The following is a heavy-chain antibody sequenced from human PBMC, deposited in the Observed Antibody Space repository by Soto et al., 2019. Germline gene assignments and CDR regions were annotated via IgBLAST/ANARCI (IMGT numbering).Heavy chain of an antibody. CDR3: ARDTERYDSSGYLDY. CDR2: INPSGGRT. D-gene: IGHD3-22*01. J-gene: IGHJ4*02. Sequence: QVQLVQSGAEVKKPGASVKVSCKASGYTFTSYYMHWVRQAPGQGLEWMGIINPSGGRTSYAQKFQGRVTMTRDTSTSTVYMELSSLRSEDTAVYYCARDTERYDSSGYLDYWGQGTLVTVSS. CDR1: GYTFTSYY. V-gene: IGHV1-46*01.